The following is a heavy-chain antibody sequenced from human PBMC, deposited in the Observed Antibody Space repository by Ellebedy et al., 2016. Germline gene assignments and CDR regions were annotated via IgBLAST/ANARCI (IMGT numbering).Heavy chain of an antibody. D-gene: IGHD4-17*01. CDR1: GFTFSTYA. CDR3: ATYGDYGRNYHYYDMDV. J-gene: IGHJ6*02. Sequence: GGSLRLXCAASGFTFSTYAMSWVRQAPGKGLEWVSTISGSGDETFYADSVKGRLTISRDNSKNTLYLQMNNLRAEDTALYFCATYGDYGRNYHYYDMDVWGQGTTVAVSS. V-gene: IGHV3-23*01. CDR2: ISGSGDET.